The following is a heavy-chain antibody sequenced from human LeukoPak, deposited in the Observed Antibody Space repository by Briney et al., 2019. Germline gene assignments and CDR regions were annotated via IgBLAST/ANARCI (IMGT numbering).Heavy chain of an antibody. V-gene: IGHV3-53*01. J-gene: IGHJ4*02. Sequence: GGSLRLSCAASGFTVITSFMSWVRQAPGKGLEWVSVIYNDGTTYYADSVKGRFTISRDNPKNTLYLQLNTLRAEDTAAYYCTKTGGPWDWGQGTQVTVSS. CDR3: TKTGGPWD. CDR1: GFTVITSF. CDR2: IYNDGTT. D-gene: IGHD7-27*01.